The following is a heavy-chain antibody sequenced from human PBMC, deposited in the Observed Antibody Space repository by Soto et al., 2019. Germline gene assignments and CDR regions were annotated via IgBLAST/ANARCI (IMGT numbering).Heavy chain of an antibody. J-gene: IGHJ4*02. CDR2: ISGSGGST. V-gene: IGHV3-23*01. D-gene: IGHD6-6*01. Sequence: XESLRHSGAASGFTFSSYAMSWVRQAPGKGLEWVSAISGSGGSTYYADSVKGRFTISRDNSKNTLYLQMNSLRAEDTAVYYCAKDAIWGYSSSSGPFDYWGQGTLVTVSS. CDR1: GFTFSSYA. CDR3: AKDAIWGYSSSSGPFDY.